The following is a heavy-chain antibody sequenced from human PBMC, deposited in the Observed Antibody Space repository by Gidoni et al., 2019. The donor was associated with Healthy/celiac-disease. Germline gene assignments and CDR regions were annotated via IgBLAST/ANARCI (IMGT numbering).Heavy chain of an antibody. D-gene: IGHD4-17*01. J-gene: IGHJ6*03. CDR1: GFTFGDYA. Sequence: EVQLVESGGGLVQPGRSLRLSCTASGFTFGDYAMSWFRQAPGKGLEWVGFIRSKAYCGTTEYAASVKGRFTISRDDSKSIAYLQMNSLKTEDTAVYYCTRDLDYGDYVFGFYYYMDVWGKGTTVTVSS. V-gene: IGHV3-49*03. CDR3: TRDLDYGDYVFGFYYYMDV. CDR2: IRSKAYCGTT.